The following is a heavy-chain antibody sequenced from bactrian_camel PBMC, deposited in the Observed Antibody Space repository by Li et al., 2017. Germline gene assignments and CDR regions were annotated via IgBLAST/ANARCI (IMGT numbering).Heavy chain of an antibody. CDR3: AAERRPWVRCEQTDELEV. D-gene: IGHD6*01. CDR2: IYNGARGLTSA. V-gene: IGHV3S35*01. CDR1: GYISSRHC. J-gene: IGHJ2*01. Sequence: SGGGSVRAGGSLRLSCTHSGYISSRHCMGWFRQAPGKEREGVAYIYNGARGLTSAIYADSVKGRFTISKDVRKRSIFLQMNSLEPEDTGTYYCAAERRPWVRCEQTDELEVWGQGTQVTVS.